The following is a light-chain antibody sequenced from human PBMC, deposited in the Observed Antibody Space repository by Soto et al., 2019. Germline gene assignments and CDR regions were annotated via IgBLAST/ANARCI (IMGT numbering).Light chain of an antibody. V-gene: IGLV2-14*01. Sequence: QSVLTQPASVAGSPGQSITISCTGTSSDVGAYNFVSWYQQHPGKAPKLIIYEVSNRPSGLSSRFSGSKSVNTASLTISGLQVEDEADYYCLSYTSSSTLVFGGGTKLTVL. J-gene: IGLJ2*01. CDR2: EVS. CDR1: SSDVGAYNF. CDR3: LSYTSSSTLV.